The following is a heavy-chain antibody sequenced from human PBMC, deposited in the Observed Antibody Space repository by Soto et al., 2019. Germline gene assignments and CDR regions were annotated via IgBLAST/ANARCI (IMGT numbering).Heavy chain of an antibody. CDR2: VYYSGST. Sequence: SETLSLTCTVSGGSVSSSSYYWGWIRQPPGKGLEWIGYVYYSGSTNYNPSLKSRVTISVDTSKNQFSLKLSSVTAADTAVYYCARGSGWFDWGQGTLVTFSS. CDR1: GGSVSSSSYY. V-gene: IGHV4-61*01. CDR3: ARGSGWFD. D-gene: IGHD6-19*01. J-gene: IGHJ4*02.